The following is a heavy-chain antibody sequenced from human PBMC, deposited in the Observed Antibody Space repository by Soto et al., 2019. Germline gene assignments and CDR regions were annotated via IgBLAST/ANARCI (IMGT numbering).Heavy chain of an antibody. CDR3: AREVYDRSGYIDY. D-gene: IGHD3-22*01. Sequence: QVQLQESGPGLVRPSQTLSLTCTVSGGSISSGYYWSWIRQHPGKGLEWIGYIYYSGRTYYNPSLKPRVTMSVDTSKNQFSLKLSSVTAADTALYYCAREVYDRSGYIDYWGQGTLVTVSS. V-gene: IGHV4-31*03. J-gene: IGHJ4*02. CDR1: GGSISSGYY. CDR2: IYYSGRT.